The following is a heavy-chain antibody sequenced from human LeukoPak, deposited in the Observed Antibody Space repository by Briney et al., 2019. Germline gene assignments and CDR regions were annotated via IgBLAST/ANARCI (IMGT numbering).Heavy chain of an antibody. CDR1: GGSFSGYY. CDR3: AYPTVTDDY. J-gene: IGHJ4*02. D-gene: IGHD4-17*01. Sequence: SETLSLTCAVYGGSFSGYYWSWIRQPPGKGLEWIGEINHSGSTNYNPSLKSRVTISVDTSKNQFSLRLSSVTAADTAVYYCAYPTVTDDYWGQGTPVTVSS. CDR2: INHSGST. V-gene: IGHV4-34*01.